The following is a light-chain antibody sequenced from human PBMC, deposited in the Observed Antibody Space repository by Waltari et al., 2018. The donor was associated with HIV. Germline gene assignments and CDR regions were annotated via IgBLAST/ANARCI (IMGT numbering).Light chain of an antibody. J-gene: IGLJ3*02. CDR2: GNT. V-gene: IGLV1-40*01. CDR1: SPNNGADYH. Sequence: QSVLTQPPSLSGAPGQTVTISCTGTSPNNGADYHVHWYQQLPGTAPKLLIYGNTIRPSGVPDRFSGSKSGTSASLAITGLQADDEADYYCQSYDSSLSAWVFGGGTKLTVL. CDR3: QSYDSSLSAWV.